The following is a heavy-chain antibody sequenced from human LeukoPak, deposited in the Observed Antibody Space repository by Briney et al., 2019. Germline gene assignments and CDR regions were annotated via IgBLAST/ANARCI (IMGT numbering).Heavy chain of an antibody. CDR3: ARAGYSSGWYRGKYYYYGMDV. D-gene: IGHD6-19*01. V-gene: IGHV3-7*03. Sequence: GSPKLSWAATGFHLRRYWETWVRQAPGKGLGLVGKHKEGGSGKYYVDSVKGRITISRDNAKNSLYLQMNSLRAEDTAVYYCARAGYSSGWYRGKYYYYGMDVWGQGTTVTVSS. CDR1: GFHLRRYW. CDR2: HKEGGSGK. J-gene: IGHJ6*02.